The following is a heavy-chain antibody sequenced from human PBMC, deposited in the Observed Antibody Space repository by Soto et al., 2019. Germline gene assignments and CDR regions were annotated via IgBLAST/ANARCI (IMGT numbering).Heavy chain of an antibody. CDR2: IYYRGNT. V-gene: IGHV4-39*01. CDR1: GDSINSDKYY. D-gene: IGHD3-9*01. CDR3: ARLEGLATISYYFDF. Sequence: SETLSLTCSVSGDSINSDKYYWGWIRQPPGKGLEWIGSIYYRGNTYYNPSLQTRVTISLDKSKGQFSLKLNSVTAADSAVYFCARLEGLATISYYFDFWGQGALVTVSS. J-gene: IGHJ4*02.